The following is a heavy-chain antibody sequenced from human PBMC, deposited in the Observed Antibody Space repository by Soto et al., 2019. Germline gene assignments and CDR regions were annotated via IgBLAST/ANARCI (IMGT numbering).Heavy chain of an antibody. D-gene: IGHD3-9*01. CDR1: GFTFSSYS. CDR2: ISSSSSTI. Sequence: GGSLRLSCAASGFTFSSYSMNWVRQAPGKGLEWVSYISSSSSTIYYADSVKGRFTISRDNAKNSLYLQMNSLRAEDTAVYYCARDRDYDILTGSFDYWGQGTLVTVSS. CDR3: ARDRDYDILTGSFDY. J-gene: IGHJ4*02. V-gene: IGHV3-48*01.